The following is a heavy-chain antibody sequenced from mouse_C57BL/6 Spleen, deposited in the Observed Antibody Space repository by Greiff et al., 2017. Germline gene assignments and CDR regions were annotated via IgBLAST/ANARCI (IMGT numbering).Heavy chain of an antibody. D-gene: IGHD1-1*01. CDR3: ARVYYYGSSPYYFDY. Sequence: EVQLVESEGGLVQPGSSMKLSCTASGFTFSDYYMAWVRQVPEKGLEWVANINYDGSSTYYLDSLKSRFNISRDNANNILYLQMSSLKSEDTATYYCARVYYYGSSPYYFDYWGQGTTLTVSS. J-gene: IGHJ2*01. V-gene: IGHV5-16*01. CDR1: GFTFSDYY. CDR2: INYDGSST.